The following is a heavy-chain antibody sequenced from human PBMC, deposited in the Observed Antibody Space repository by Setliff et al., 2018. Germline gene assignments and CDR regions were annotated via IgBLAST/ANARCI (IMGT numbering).Heavy chain of an antibody. CDR3: AREEVIVMTVNNYYYYMDV. J-gene: IGHJ6*03. CDR2: ISAYDGNT. D-gene: IGHD2-21*02. Sequence: ASVKVSCKASGYTFTNYGITWVRQAPGQGLEWMAWISAYDGNTKYTLKLQGRVTMTTDTSTSTAYMELRSLRSDDTAMYYCAREEVIVMTVNNYYYYMDVWGKGTTVTVSS. CDR1: GYTFTNYG. V-gene: IGHV1-18*01.